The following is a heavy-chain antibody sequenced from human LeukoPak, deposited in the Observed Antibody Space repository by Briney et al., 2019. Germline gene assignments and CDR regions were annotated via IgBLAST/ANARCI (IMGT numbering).Heavy chain of an antibody. V-gene: IGHV3-23*03. CDR2: IYVGGNT. J-gene: IGHJ4*02. D-gene: IGHD3-10*01. CDR3: AKAIYGSGTYLFDC. Sequence: GGSLRLSCAASGFTFSSYSMNWVRQAPGKGLEWVSIIYVGGNTYYAASVKGRFTISRDNSKNTLYLQMNSLRAEDTAVYYCAKAIYGSGTYLFDCWGQGTLVTVSS. CDR1: GFTFSSYS.